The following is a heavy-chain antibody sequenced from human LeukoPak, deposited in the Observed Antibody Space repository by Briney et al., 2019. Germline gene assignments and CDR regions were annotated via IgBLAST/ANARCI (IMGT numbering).Heavy chain of an antibody. Sequence: PGGSLRLSCAASGFTFSSYAMHWVRQAPGKGLEWVAVISYDGSNKYYADSVKGRFTISRDNSKNTLYLQMNSLRAEDTAVYYCAKDRGKNAGTIISYFDYWGQGTLVTVSS. CDR2: ISYDGSNK. CDR1: GFTFSSYA. D-gene: IGHD1-1*01. V-gene: IGHV3-30-3*01. J-gene: IGHJ4*02. CDR3: AKDRGKNAGTIISYFDY.